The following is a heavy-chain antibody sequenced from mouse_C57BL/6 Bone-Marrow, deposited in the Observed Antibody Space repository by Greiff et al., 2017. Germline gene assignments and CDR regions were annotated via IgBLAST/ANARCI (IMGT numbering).Heavy chain of an antibody. J-gene: IGHJ2*01. D-gene: IGHD2-14*01. CDR2: INPSNGGT. CDR1: GYTFTSYW. V-gene: IGHV1-53*01. Sequence: VQLKQPGTELVKPGASVKLSCKASGYTFTSYWMHWVKQRPGQGLEWIGNINPSNGGTNYNEKFKSKATLTVDKSSSTAYMQLSSLTSDDSAVYYCARRDRFLYRYFDYWGQGTTLTVSS. CDR3: ARRDRFLYRYFDY.